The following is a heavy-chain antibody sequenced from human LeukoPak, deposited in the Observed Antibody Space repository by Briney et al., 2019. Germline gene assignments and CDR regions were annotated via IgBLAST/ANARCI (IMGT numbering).Heavy chain of an antibody. CDR2: INHSGST. Sequence: PSETLSLTCAVYGGSYSGYYWSWIRQPPGKGLEWIGEINHSGSTNYNPSLKSRVTISVDTSKNQFSLKLSSVTAADTAVYYCARGRYSSGKFDYWGQGTLVTVSS. CDR3: ARGRYSSGKFDY. J-gene: IGHJ4*02. V-gene: IGHV4-34*01. CDR1: GGSYSGYY. D-gene: IGHD6-19*01.